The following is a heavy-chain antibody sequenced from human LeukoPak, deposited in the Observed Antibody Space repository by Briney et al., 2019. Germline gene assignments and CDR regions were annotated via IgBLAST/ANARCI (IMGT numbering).Heavy chain of an antibody. Sequence: PSETLSLTCTVSGTSITRTYWSWIRQPPGRGLESAGYVYDTGDTNYNPSLKSRVTMSLDTSKNQFSLTLSSVTAADTAIYYCARRATSGNYQMLHFDSWGQGILVTVSS. V-gene: IGHV4-59*08. J-gene: IGHJ4*02. CDR2: VYDTGDT. CDR3: ARRATSGNYQMLHFDS. CDR1: GTSITRTY. D-gene: IGHD1-7*01.